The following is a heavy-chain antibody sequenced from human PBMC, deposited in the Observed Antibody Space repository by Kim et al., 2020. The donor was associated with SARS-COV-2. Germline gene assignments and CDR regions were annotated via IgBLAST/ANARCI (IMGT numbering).Heavy chain of an antibody. CDR2: ISAYNGNT. J-gene: IGHJ4*02. V-gene: IGHV1-18*01. Sequence: ASVKVSCKASGYTFTSYGISWVRQAPGQGLEWMGWISAYNGNTNYAQKLQGRVTMTTDTSTSTAYMELRSLRSDDTAVYYCARGRPLGSRIQLWCYFDYWGQGTLVTVSS. CDR1: GYTFTSYG. CDR3: ARGRPLGSRIQLWCYFDY. D-gene: IGHD5-18*01.